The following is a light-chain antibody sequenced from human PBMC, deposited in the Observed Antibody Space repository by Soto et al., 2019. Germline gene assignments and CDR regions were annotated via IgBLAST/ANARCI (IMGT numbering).Light chain of an antibody. CDR2: PVS. J-gene: IGKJ1*01. V-gene: IGKV1-39*01. Sequence: DIQMAQTPSSLSASVGDRITITCRASQSISNSLHWYQQKPGKAPKLLIYPVSTLQSGVPSRFSVSGSGTYFTLTITSLQPEDFATYYCQQSYSSPRTFGPGTKVNI. CDR1: QSISNS. CDR3: QQSYSSPRT.